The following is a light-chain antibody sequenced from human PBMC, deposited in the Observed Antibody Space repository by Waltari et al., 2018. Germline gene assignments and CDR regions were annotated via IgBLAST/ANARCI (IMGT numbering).Light chain of an antibody. CDR2: AAS. CDR3: QQLNSYPA. Sequence: IQLTQSPSSLSASVGDRVTITCRASQGISSYLAWYQQKPGKAPKLLIYAASTLQSVVPSRFSGSASGTYFTLTISSLQPDAFATYYCQQLNSYPAFGPGTKVDIK. V-gene: IGKV1-9*01. CDR1: QGISSY. J-gene: IGKJ3*01.